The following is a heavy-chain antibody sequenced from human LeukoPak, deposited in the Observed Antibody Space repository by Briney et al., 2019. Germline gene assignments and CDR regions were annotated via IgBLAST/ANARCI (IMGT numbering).Heavy chain of an antibody. CDR1: GFTFSSYG. CDR2: IRYDGSNK. CDR3: AKDLDRYCSGGSCYADY. V-gene: IGHV3-30*02. D-gene: IGHD2-15*01. Sequence: GGSLRLSCAASGFTFSSYGMHWVRQAPGKGLEWVAFIRYDGSNKYYADSVKGRFTISRDNSKNTPYLQMNSLRAEDTAVYYCAKDLDRYCSGGSCYADYWGQGTLVTVSS. J-gene: IGHJ4*02.